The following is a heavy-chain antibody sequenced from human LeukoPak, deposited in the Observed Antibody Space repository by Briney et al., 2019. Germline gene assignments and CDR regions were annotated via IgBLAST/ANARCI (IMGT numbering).Heavy chain of an antibody. CDR3: ARDMYTSSSSDVDYDY. J-gene: IGHJ4*02. CDR1: GYTFTSYG. D-gene: IGHD6-13*01. Sequence: ASVNVSCKASGYTFTSYGISWVRQAPGQGREWMGWISAYNGNTNYAQKLQGRVTMTTDTSTSTAYMELRSLRSDDTAVYYCARDMYTSSSSDVDYDYWGQGTLVTVSS. V-gene: IGHV1-18*01. CDR2: ISAYNGNT.